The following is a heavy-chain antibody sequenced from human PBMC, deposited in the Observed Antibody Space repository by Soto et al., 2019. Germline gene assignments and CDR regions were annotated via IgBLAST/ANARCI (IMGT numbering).Heavy chain of an antibody. V-gene: IGHV3-30-3*01. D-gene: IGHD6-6*01. CDR1: GFTFSSYA. Sequence: GGSLRLSCAASGFTFSSYAMHWVRHAPGKGLEWVAAISYDGSNKYYADSVKGRFTISRDNSKHTLYLQMNSLRADDTAVYYCAREAARILNYFDYWGQGTLVTVSS. CDR2: ISYDGSNK. CDR3: AREAARILNYFDY. J-gene: IGHJ4*02.